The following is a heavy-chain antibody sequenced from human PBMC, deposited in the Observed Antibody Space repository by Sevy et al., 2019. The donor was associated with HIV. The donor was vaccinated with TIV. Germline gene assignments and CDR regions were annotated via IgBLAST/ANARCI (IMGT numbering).Heavy chain of an antibody. D-gene: IGHD3-16*02. CDR2: IWYDGSNK. Sequence: GGSLRLSCVASGFIFSTYGMHWVRQAPGKGLEWVAVIWYDGSNKDYADSVKGRFIISRDNSKNTMYLEMDSLRAEDTAVYYCARDYRNGLDPWGQGALVTVSS. J-gene: IGHJ5*02. V-gene: IGHV3-33*01. CDR1: GFIFSTYG. CDR3: ARDYRNGLDP.